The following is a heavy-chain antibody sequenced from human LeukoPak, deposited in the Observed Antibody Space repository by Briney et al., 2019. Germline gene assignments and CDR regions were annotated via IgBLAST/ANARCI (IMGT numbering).Heavy chain of an antibody. Sequence: GGSLRLSCAASGFTFSSYEMNWVRQAPGEGLEWVSYISSSGSTIYYADSVKGRFTISRDNSKNTLYLQMNSLRAEDTAVYYCAKDISGGDCPDYWGQGTLVTVSS. J-gene: IGHJ4*02. V-gene: IGHV3-48*03. CDR1: GFTFSSYE. CDR3: AKDISGGDCPDY. D-gene: IGHD2-21*02. CDR2: ISSSGSTI.